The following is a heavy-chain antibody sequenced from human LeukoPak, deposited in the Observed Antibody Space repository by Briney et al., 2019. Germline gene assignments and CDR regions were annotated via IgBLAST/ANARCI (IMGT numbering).Heavy chain of an antibody. Sequence: GGSLRLSCAASGFTFSSYEMNWVRQAPGKGLEWVSYISSSGSTIYYADSVKGRFTISRDNAKNSLYLQMNSLRAEDTAVYYCARAAAFGGVIAYFDYWGQGTLVTVSS. D-gene: IGHD3-16*02. V-gene: IGHV3-48*03. J-gene: IGHJ4*02. CDR2: ISSSGSTI. CDR3: ARAAAFGGVIAYFDY. CDR1: GFTFSSYE.